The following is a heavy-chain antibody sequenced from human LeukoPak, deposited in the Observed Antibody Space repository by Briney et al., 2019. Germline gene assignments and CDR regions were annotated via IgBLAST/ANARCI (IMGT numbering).Heavy chain of an antibody. CDR2: NYSGGNT. V-gene: IGHV3-53*01. Sequence: GGSLRLSCAASGFPLSSNYMSLVRQAPGKGLEWVSVNYSGGNTYYADSVKGGFTISRDNSKNTLYLQMNSLRAEDTAVYYCARDRPTAEGAFDIWGQGTMVTVSS. J-gene: IGHJ3*02. CDR1: GFPLSSNY. CDR3: ARDRPTAEGAFDI.